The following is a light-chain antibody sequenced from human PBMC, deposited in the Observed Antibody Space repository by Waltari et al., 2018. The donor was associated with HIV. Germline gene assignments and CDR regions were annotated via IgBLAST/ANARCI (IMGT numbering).Light chain of an antibody. Sequence: HSALTQDASVSGTVVQSITLYCTGNSTNIGTYVVGWYRQISHGAPKTVIFGNSLPSGIPDRFSGSKSGTTASLTISGLQPEDEADYYCSTWDFSLSAHVFGTGTKVTVL. V-gene: IGLV1-36*01. J-gene: IGLJ1*01. CDR1: STNIGTYV. CDR3: STWDFSLSAHV. CDR2: GNS.